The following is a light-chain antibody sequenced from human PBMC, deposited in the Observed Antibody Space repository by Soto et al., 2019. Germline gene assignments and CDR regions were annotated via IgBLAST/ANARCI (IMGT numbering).Light chain of an antibody. CDR2: TNS. V-gene: IGLV1-40*01. J-gene: IGLJ7*01. CDR1: SSDIGAGSD. CDR3: QSYDTSLSGWV. Sequence: QSVLTQPPSVSGAPGQRVTISCTGSSSDIGAGSDVHWYQQFPGAAPKLLIFTNSVRPSGVPDRFSASKSGTSASLAITGLQAEDEAYYYCQSYDTSLSGWVFGGGTQLTVL.